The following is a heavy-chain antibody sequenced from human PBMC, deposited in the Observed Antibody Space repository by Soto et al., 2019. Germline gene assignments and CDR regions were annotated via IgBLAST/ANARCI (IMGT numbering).Heavy chain of an antibody. V-gene: IGHV3-30-3*01. D-gene: IGHD3-10*01. CDR3: ARAPLWFGEPLDY. Sequence: QVQLVESGGGVVQPGRSLRLSCAASGFNFSSYAMYWVRQAPGKGLEWVAVISYDGSNKYYADSVKGRFTISRDNSKNTLYLQMNSLRAEETAVYYCARAPLWFGEPLDYWGQGTLVTVSS. J-gene: IGHJ4*02. CDR2: ISYDGSNK. CDR1: GFNFSSYA.